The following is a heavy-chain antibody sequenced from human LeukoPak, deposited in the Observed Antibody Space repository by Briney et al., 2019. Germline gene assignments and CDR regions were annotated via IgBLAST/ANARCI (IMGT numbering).Heavy chain of an antibody. J-gene: IGHJ6*03. CDR3: AKDWVVVVLQKDYYYMDV. CDR2: ISGSGGST. Sequence: PGGSLRLSFAASGFTFSSYAMHWVRQAPGKGLEWVSAISGSGGSTYYADSVKGRFTISRDNSKNTLYLQMNSLRAEDTAVYYCAKDWVVVVLQKDYYYMDVWGKGTTVTVSS. CDR1: GFTFSSYA. V-gene: IGHV3-23*01. D-gene: IGHD2-2*01.